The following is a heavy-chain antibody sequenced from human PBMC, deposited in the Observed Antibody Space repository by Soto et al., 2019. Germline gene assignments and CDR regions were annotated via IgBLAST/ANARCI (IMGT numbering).Heavy chain of an antibody. CDR3: ARARLGYYFDY. J-gene: IGHJ4*02. CDR1: GFTFSSYA. CDR2: LSYDGDNK. V-gene: IGHV3-30-3*01. Sequence: QVQLVESGGGVVQPGRSLRLSCAASGFTFSSYAMSWVRQAPGKGLEWVAVLSYDGDNKYYVDSVKGRLTISRYDSKNTLYLLMNNLRPEDTAVYYCARARLGYYFDYWGQGTLVAVSP.